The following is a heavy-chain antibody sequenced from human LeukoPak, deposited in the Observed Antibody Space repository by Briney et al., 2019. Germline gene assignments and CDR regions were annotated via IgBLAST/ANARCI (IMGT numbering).Heavy chain of an antibody. CDR2: IIPIFGTA. CDR1: GGTFSSYA. D-gene: IGHD6-13*01. CDR3: ARVGPFPPVVGSSWSDY. J-gene: IGHJ4*02. V-gene: IGHV1-69*13. Sequence: GASVKVSCKASGGTFSSYAISWVRQAPGQGLEWMGGIIPIFGTANYAQKFQGRVTITADESTSTAYMELSSLRSEDTAVYYCARVGPFPPVVGSSWSDYWGQGTQVTVSS.